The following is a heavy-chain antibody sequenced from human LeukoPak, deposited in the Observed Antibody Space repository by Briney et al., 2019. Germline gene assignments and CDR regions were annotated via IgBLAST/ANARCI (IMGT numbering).Heavy chain of an antibody. D-gene: IGHD6-13*01. CDR2: ISSDGSTT. J-gene: IGHJ4*02. CDR3: ARDTITAPGDLDY. V-gene: IGHV3-74*01. CDR1: GFTFSRYW. Sequence: GGSLRLSCAATGFTFSRYWMHWVRQGPGKGLVWVSLISSDGSTTTYADSVKSRFTISRDNAKNTLYLQMNSLRAEDTAVYYCARDTITAPGDLDYWGQGTLVTVSS.